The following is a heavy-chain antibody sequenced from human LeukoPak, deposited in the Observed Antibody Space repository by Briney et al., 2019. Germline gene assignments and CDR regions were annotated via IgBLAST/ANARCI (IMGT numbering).Heavy chain of an antibody. V-gene: IGHV3-33*08. CDR3: ARGEWELLVPGDY. J-gene: IGHJ4*02. CDR2: IRYDGSNK. CDR1: GFPFSSYW. Sequence: GGSLRLSCVASGFPFSSYWMTWVRQAPGKGLEWVAVIRYDGSNKYYADSVKGRFTISRDNSKNTLYLQMNSLRAEDTAVYYCARGEWELLVPGDYWGQGTLVTVSS. D-gene: IGHD1-26*01.